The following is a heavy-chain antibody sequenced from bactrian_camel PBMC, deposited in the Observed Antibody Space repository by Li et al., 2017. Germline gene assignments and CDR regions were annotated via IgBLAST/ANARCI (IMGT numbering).Heavy chain of an antibody. J-gene: IGHJ4*01. V-gene: IGHV3S55*01. Sequence: VQLVESGGGSAQVEGSLRLSCTVSGITYDSYCMARFRQVPGKEREAVASIDSDDNATYGDSVKGRFTISKDNTKNTLYLQMNSLKLEDTAMYYCAIEGTGGYCSLRALALGYWDQGTQVTVS. D-gene: IGHD3*01. CDR3: AIEGTGGYCSLRALALGY. CDR1: GITYDSYC. CDR2: IDSDDNA.